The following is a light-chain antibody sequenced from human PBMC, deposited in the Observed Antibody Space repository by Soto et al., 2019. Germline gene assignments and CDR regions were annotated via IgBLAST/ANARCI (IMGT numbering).Light chain of an antibody. Sequence: EIVLTQSPGTLSLSPGERATLSCRARQSVSSSYLAWYQQKPGQAPRHRIYGSSSRATGITDRFSCSGSGTDFKLTISRLEPPDFAVYYFQQYGSSPYTFGQGTKREIK. CDR1: QSVSSSY. CDR3: QQYGSSPYT. J-gene: IGKJ2*01. V-gene: IGKV3-20*01. CDR2: GSS.